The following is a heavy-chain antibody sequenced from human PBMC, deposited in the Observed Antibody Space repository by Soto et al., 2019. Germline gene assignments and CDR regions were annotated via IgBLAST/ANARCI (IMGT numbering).Heavy chain of an antibody. CDR1: GGTFSSYA. J-gene: IGHJ4*02. CDR2: IIPIFGTA. V-gene: IGHV1-69*13. D-gene: IGHD2-21*02. Sequence: GASVKVSCKASGGTFSSYAISWVRQAPGQGLEWMGGIIPIFGTANYAQKFQGRLTITADESTSTAYMELSSLRSEDTAVYYCARSTRAYCGGDCYSVVDYWGQGTLVTVSS. CDR3: ARSTRAYCGGDCYSVVDY.